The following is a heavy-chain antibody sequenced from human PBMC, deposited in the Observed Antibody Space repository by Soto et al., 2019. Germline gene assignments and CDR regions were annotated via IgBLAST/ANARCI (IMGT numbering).Heavy chain of an antibody. J-gene: IGHJ5*02. CDR3: ARRLVPAAGRGGWFDP. CDR2: IYYSGST. Sequence: SETLSLTCTVSGGSISSSSYYWGWIRQPPGKGLEWIGSIYYSGSTYYNPSLKSRVTISVDTSKNQFSLKLSSVTAADTAINYGARRLVPAAGRGGWFDPGGQGTLVTVSS. CDR1: GGSISSSSYY. V-gene: IGHV4-39*01. D-gene: IGHD6-19*01.